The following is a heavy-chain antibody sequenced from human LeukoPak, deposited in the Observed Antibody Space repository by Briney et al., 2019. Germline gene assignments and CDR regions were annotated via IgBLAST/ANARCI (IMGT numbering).Heavy chain of an antibody. V-gene: IGHV4-61*01. CDR1: GGSVSSGSYY. CDR3: ARTRREQQLVLFDY. CDR2: IYYSGST. D-gene: IGHD6-13*01. Sequence: SETLSLTRTVSGGSVSSGSYYWSWIRQPPGKGLEWIGYIYYSGSTNYNPSLKSRVTISVDTSKNQSSLKLSSVTAADTAVYYCARTRREQQLVLFDYWGQGTLVTVSS. J-gene: IGHJ4*02.